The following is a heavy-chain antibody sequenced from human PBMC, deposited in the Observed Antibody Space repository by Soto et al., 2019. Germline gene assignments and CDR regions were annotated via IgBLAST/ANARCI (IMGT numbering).Heavy chain of an antibody. CDR2: ISSSSSYI. V-gene: IGHV3-21*01. CDR1: GFTFSSYS. J-gene: IGHJ6*02. CDR3: ARDAGDSSGWRPTYYYYYGMDV. Sequence: PGGSLRLSCAASGFTFSSYSMNWVRQAPGKGLEWVSSISSSSSYIYYADSAKGRFTISRDNAKNSLYLQMNSLRAEDTAVYYCARDAGDSSGWRPTYYYYYGMDVWGQGTTVTVSS. D-gene: IGHD6-19*01.